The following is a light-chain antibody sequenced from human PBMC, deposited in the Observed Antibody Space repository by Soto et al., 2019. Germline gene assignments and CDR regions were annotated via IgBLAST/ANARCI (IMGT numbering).Light chain of an antibody. V-gene: IGKV3-20*01. CDR3: QQYASSPHT. J-gene: IGKJ4*01. CDR2: HAS. Sequence: EIVLTQSPGTLSLSPGERATLSCRASQSVGRDYLAWYQQKPGQAPRLLIYHASNRATGIPDRFSGSGSGTDFTLTISRLEPEDFAEFYCQQYASSPHTFGGGTKVEIK. CDR1: QSVGRDY.